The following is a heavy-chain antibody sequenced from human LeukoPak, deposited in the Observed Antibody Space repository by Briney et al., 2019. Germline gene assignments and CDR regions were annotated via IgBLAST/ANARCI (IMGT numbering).Heavy chain of an antibody. CDR2: MSHDKIKE. Sequence: GGSLRLSCAASGFTFSSYAMSWVRQAPGKGLEWVAFMSHDKIKEFYADSVKGRFTISRDNSKNILFLQLNSVRLDDTAVYYCVREGGVQPFSWGQGTLVTVSS. CDR3: VREGGVQPFS. V-gene: IGHV3-30*03. CDR1: GFTFSSYA. J-gene: IGHJ5*02. D-gene: IGHD2-8*01.